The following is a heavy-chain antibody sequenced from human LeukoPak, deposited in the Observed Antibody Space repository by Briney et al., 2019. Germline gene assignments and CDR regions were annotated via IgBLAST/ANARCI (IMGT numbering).Heavy chain of an antibody. J-gene: IGHJ4*02. D-gene: IGHD3-22*01. CDR2: IYTSGST. CDR3: ARKPIVNSAWYYFDY. CDR1: GGSISSYY. V-gene: IGHV4-4*07. Sequence: KTSETLSLTCTVSGGSISSYYWNWIRQPAGKGLEWFGRIYTSGSTNYNPSLKSRVSMSVDTSKNQFSLKLSSVTAADTAVYYCARKPIVNSAWYYFDYWGQGTLVTVSS.